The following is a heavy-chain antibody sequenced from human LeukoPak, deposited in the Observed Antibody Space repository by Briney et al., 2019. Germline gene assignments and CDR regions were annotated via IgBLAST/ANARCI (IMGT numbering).Heavy chain of an antibody. CDR3: ARDGGVSYYYDSSGYYYTPFFIDY. Sequence: ASVKVSCKASGYTFTGYYMHWVRQAPGQGLEWMGWINPNSGGTNYAQKFQGRVTMTRDTSISTAYMELSRLRSDDTAVYYCARDGGVSYYYDSSGYYYTPFFIDYWGQGTLVTVSS. J-gene: IGHJ4*02. CDR1: GYTFTGYY. CDR2: INPNSGGT. V-gene: IGHV1-2*02. D-gene: IGHD3-22*01.